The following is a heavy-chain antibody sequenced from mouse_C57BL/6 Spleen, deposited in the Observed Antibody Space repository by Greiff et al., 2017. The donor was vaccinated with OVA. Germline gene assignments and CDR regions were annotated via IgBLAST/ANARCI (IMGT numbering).Heavy chain of an antibody. D-gene: IGHD1-1*01. CDR3: ARQGTTGGFAY. CDR1: GFTFSDYY. J-gene: IGHJ3*01. Sequence: EVNVVESGGGLVQPGGSLKLSCAASGFTFSDYYMYWVRQTPEKRLEWVAYISNGGGSTYYPDTVKGRFTISRDNAKNTLYLQMSRLKSEDTAMYYCARQGTTGGFAYWGQGTLVTVSA. V-gene: IGHV5-12*01. CDR2: ISNGGGST.